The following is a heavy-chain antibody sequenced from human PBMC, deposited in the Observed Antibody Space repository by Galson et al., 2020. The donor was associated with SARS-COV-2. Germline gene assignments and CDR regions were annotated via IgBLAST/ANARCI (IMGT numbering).Heavy chain of an antibody. V-gene: IGHV3-74*01. J-gene: IGHJ4*02. CDR3: ARGDMGNDYFDY. D-gene: IGHD7-27*01. CDR1: GFTFSSYW. Sequence: GSLKISCAASGFTFSSYWMHWVRQAPGNGLVWVPRIYSEGSSTSYAASVKGRFTISGDNAKNTLYLQMNSLRAEDTAVYYCARGDMGNDYFDYWGQGTLVTVSS. CDR2: IYSEGSST.